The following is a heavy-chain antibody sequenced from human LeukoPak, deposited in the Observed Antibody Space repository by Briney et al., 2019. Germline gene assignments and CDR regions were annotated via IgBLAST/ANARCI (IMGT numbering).Heavy chain of an antibody. V-gene: IGHV3-74*01. CDR2: INGDGSRT. CDR3: ARDFGAPAH. J-gene: IGHJ4*02. Sequence: PGGSLTLSCAASGFTFSNYWMHWVRQAPREGLVWVSRINGDGSRTNYADSVKGRFTISRDNAKNTLYLQMSILRVEDTALYYCARDFGAPAHWGQGTLVTVSS. CDR1: GFTFSNYW. D-gene: IGHD3-3*01.